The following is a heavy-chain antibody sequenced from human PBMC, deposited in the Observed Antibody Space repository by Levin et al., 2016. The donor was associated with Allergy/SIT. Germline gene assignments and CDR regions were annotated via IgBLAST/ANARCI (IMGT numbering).Heavy chain of an antibody. CDR2: INHSGST. CDR3: ARSGDYDFWDHYYYYYMDV. D-gene: IGHD3-3*01. J-gene: IGHJ6*03. Sequence: SETLSLTCAVYGGSFSGYYWSWIRQPPGKGLEWIGEINHSGSTNYNPSLKSRVTISVDTSKNQFSLKLSSVTAADTAVYYCARSGDYDFWDHYYYYYMDVWGKGTTVTVSS. CDR1: GGSFSGYY. V-gene: IGHV4-34*01.